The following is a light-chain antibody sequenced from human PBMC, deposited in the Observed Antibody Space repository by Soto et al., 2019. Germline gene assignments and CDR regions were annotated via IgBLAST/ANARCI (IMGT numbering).Light chain of an antibody. CDR1: QSINNNY. CDR3: QQFDNLIT. Sequence: EIVLTQSPATLSLSPGERATLSCGASQSINNNYLAWYQQKPGLAPRLLICDASTRAAGIPDRFSGSGSGTDFTLTISRLEPEDFAVYYCQQFDNLITFGGGTKV. CDR2: DAS. J-gene: IGKJ4*01. V-gene: IGKV3D-20*01.